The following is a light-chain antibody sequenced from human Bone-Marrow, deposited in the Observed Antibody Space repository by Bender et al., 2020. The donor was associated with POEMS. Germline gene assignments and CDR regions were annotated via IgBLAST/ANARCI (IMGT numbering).Light chain of an antibody. CDR2: EVS. CDR3: CSYAGTSTLSV. Sequence: QSTLTQPASVSGSPGQSISISCSGTNSDIGSYDLVSWYQVHPGKVPKLLIFEVSKWPSGVSNRFSGSKSGNTASLTISGLQPEDEADYFCCSYAGTSTLSVFGTGTKVTVL. CDR1: NSDIGSYDL. V-gene: IGLV2-23*02. J-gene: IGLJ1*01.